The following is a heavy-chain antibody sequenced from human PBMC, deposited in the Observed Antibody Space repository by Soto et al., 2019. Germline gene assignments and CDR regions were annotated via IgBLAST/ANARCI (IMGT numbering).Heavy chain of an antibody. D-gene: IGHD5-12*01. CDR3: AALSLEMATTLFDY. V-gene: IGHV1-58*01. CDR2: IVVGSGNT. Sequence: GASVKVSCKASGFTFTSSAVQWVRQARGQRLEWIGWIVVGSGNTNYAQKFQERVTITRDMSTSTAHMELSSLRSEDTAVYYCAALSLEMATTLFDYWGQGTLVTVS. CDR1: GFTFTSSA. J-gene: IGHJ4*02.